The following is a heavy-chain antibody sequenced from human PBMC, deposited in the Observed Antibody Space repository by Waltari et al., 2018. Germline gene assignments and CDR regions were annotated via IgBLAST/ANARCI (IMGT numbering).Heavy chain of an antibody. CDR3: ARDDYYDTRAFDY. D-gene: IGHD3-22*01. CDR1: GYTFTGYY. CDR2: INPNSGGT. V-gene: IGHV1-2*06. J-gene: IGHJ4*02. Sequence: QVQLVQSGAEVKKPGASVKVSCKASGYTFTGYYMHWVRQAPGQGLEWMGRINPNSGGTTYAQNFQGRVTMTRDTSISTAYMELSRLRSDDTAVYYCARDDYYDTRAFDYWGQGTLVTVSS.